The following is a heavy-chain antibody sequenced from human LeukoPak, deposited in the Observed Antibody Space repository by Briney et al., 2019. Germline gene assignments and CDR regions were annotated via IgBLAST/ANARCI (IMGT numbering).Heavy chain of an antibody. J-gene: IGHJ4*02. Sequence: PGRSLRLSCAASGFTFSSYAMSWVRQAPGKGLEWVSAISGSGGSTYYADSVKGRFTISRDNSKNTLYLQMNSLRAEDTAVYYCAKWYYDFWSGYAPIDYWGQGTLVTISS. CDR3: AKWYYDFWSGYAPIDY. CDR2: ISGSGGST. D-gene: IGHD3-3*01. V-gene: IGHV3-23*01. CDR1: GFTFSSYA.